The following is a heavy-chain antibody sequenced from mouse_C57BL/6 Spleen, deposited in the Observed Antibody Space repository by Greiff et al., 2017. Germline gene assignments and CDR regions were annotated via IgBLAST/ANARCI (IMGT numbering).Heavy chain of an antibody. CDR2: IHPNSGST. CDR1: GYTFTSYW. Sequence: VQLQQPGAELVKPWASVKLSCKASGYTFTSYWMHWVKQRPGQGLEWIGMIHPNSGSTNYNEKFKSKATLTVDKSSSTAYMQLSSLTSEDSAVYYCARNDYDRAMDYWGQGTSVTVSS. D-gene: IGHD2-4*01. V-gene: IGHV1-64*01. CDR3: ARNDYDRAMDY. J-gene: IGHJ4*01.